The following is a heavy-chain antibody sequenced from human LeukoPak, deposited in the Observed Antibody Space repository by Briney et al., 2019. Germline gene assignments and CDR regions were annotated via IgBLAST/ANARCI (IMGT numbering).Heavy chain of an antibody. Sequence: SETLSLTCTVSGGSISSSAYYWVWIRQPPGRGLEWITSIYYAGSAYYNPSLKSRVTISVDTSKNQFSLKLRSVTAADTAVYYCTRLGGSPDWFDPWGQGTPVTVSS. CDR1: GGSISSSAYY. J-gene: IGHJ5*02. CDR2: IYYAGSA. V-gene: IGHV4-39*01. CDR3: TRLGGSPDWFDP. D-gene: IGHD3-16*01.